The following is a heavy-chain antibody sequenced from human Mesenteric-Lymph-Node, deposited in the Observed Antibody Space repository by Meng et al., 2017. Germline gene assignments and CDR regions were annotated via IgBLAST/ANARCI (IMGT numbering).Heavy chain of an antibody. CDR3: ARDVLNNWFDP. CDR1: GYTFTDHY. J-gene: IGHJ5*02. V-gene: IGHV1-2*06. CDR2: IDPKRGGT. Sequence: QLQLVHSGPEVKKPGAQLKVSCKASGYTFTDHYMHWVRQAPGQGLEWMGRIDPKRGGTKYAQKFKGRVTMTMDTSLSTAYMELSRLRSDDTAVYYCARDVLNNWFDPWGQGTLVTVSS. D-gene: IGHD3-16*01.